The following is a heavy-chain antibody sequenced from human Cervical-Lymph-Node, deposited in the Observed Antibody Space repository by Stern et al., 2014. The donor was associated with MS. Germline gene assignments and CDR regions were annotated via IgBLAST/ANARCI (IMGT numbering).Heavy chain of an antibody. Sequence: VQLLESGAELKKPGASVKVSCKASGYTFTSYAMNWVRQAPGQGLEWMGWINTRTGKPTDAPGFSRRFVFSLDTSVSTAYLQISSLKAEDTAVYYCAREKAVDDWYYNLWGRGTLVTVSS. CDR1: GYTFTSYA. V-gene: IGHV7-4-1*02. CDR3: AREKAVDDWYYNL. D-gene: IGHD2-15*01. J-gene: IGHJ2*01. CDR2: INTRTGKP.